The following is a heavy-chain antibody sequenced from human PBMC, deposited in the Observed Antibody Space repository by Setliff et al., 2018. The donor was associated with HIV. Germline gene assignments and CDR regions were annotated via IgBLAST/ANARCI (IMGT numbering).Heavy chain of an antibody. V-gene: IGHV4-59*11. CDR1: GGSISSHY. CDR2: IYYIGST. Sequence: PSETLSLTCTVSGGSISSHYWSWSRQPPGKGLEWIVYIYYIGSTNYKSSLRSRVIISVDTSKNLFSLKMRSVTAADTAVYYCATDSSGSEGGYFALCGRGTLVTVSS. D-gene: IGHD3-22*01. CDR3: ATDSSGSEGGYFAL. J-gene: IGHJ2*01.